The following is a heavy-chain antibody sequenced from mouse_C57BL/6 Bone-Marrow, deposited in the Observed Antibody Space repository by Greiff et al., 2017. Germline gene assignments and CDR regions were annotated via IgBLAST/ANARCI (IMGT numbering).Heavy chain of an antibody. CDR3: ARWGDSSGSYAMDY. Sequence: VKLQQSGPELVKPGASVKLSCKASGYSFTDYNMNWVKQSNGKSLEWIGVINPNYGTTSYNQKFKGKATLTVDQSSSTAYMQLNSLTSEDSAVYYCARWGDSSGSYAMDYWGQGTSVTVSS. J-gene: IGHJ4*01. CDR2: INPNYGTT. D-gene: IGHD3-2*02. CDR1: GYSFTDYN. V-gene: IGHV1-39*01.